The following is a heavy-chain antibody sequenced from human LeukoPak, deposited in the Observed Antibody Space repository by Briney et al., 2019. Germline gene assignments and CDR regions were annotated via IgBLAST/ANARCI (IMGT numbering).Heavy chain of an antibody. J-gene: IGHJ3*02. Sequence: GGSLRLSCAASGFTFSDYYMSWIRQAPGKGLEWVSYISSSGSTIYYADSVKGRFTISRDNAKNSLYLQMNSLRAEDTAVYYCARLQWELLVSAFDIWGQGTMVTVSS. V-gene: IGHV3-11*01. CDR2: ISSSGSTI. CDR3: ARLQWELLVSAFDI. D-gene: IGHD1-26*01. CDR1: GFTFSDYY.